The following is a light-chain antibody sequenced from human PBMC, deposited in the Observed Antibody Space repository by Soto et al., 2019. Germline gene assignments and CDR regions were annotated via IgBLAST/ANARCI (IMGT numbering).Light chain of an antibody. J-gene: IGKJ1*01. V-gene: IGKV3-20*01. CDR2: AAS. CDR3: QQYGSSPKT. Sequence: EIVLTQSPGTLSLSPGERATLSCRASQSVTSNYLAWYQQKPGQAPRLLIYAASSRATAIPDRFSGSGSGTDFTLTISRLEPEGFSVYYCQQYGSSPKTFGQGTKLEIK. CDR1: QSVTSNY.